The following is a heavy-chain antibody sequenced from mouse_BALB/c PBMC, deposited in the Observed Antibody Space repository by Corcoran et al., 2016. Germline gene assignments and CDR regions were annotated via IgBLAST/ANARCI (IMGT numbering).Heavy chain of an antibody. D-gene: IGHD1-1*01. CDR3: SRNYGSSYSMDS. J-gene: IGHJ4*01. Sequence: EVQLQQSGAELVKPGASMKISCKASGCSFSGYPMNWVKQSHGKNLEWIGVIIPYNGGTSYNQKFKGKATLTVDKSSSTAYMELLSLTSEDSAVYYCSRNYGSSYSMDSWGQGTSVTVSS. CDR1: GCSFSGYP. CDR2: IIPYNGGT. V-gene: IGHV1-19*01.